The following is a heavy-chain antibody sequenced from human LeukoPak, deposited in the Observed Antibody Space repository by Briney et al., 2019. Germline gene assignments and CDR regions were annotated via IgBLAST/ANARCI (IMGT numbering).Heavy chain of an antibody. CDR1: GGSVSSGSYY. D-gene: IGHD6-13*01. Sequence: SETLSLTCTVSGGSVSSGSYYWSWIRQPPGKGLEWIGYIYYSGSTNYNPSLKSRVTISVDTSKNQFSLKLSSVTAADTAVYYCARTYGSSGLGYFDLWGRGTLVTVPS. CDR3: ARTYGSSGLGYFDL. V-gene: IGHV4-61*01. J-gene: IGHJ2*01. CDR2: IYYSGST.